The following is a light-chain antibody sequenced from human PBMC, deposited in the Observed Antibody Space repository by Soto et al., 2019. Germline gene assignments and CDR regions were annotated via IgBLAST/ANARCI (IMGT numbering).Light chain of an antibody. J-gene: IGKJ2*01. CDR3: QQYCSSPPYT. CDR2: GAS. CDR1: QSVSSSY. V-gene: IGKV3-20*01. Sequence: EIVLTQSPGTLSLSPGERATLSCRASQSVSSSYLAWYQQKPGQAPRLLIYGASSRATGIPDRFSGSGSGTDFTLTISRLEPEDCAVYYCQQYCSSPPYTFGQGTKLESK.